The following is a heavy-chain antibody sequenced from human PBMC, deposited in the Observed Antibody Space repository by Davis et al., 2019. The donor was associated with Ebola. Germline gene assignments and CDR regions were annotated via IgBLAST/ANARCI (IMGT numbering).Heavy chain of an antibody. D-gene: IGHD5-12*01. J-gene: IGHJ4*02. V-gene: IGHV3-21*04. Sequence: PGGSLRLSCAASGFTFSSYSMNWVRQAPGKGLEWVSSISSSSSYIYYADSVKGRFTISRDNAKNSLYLQMNSLRAEDTAVYYCAKGWYIVATILAFHYWGQGTLVTVSS. CDR3: AKGWYIVATILAFHY. CDR2: ISSSSSYI. CDR1: GFTFSSYS.